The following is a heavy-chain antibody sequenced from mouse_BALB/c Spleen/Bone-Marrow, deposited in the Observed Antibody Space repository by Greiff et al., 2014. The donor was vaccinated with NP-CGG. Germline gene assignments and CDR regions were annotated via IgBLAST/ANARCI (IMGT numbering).Heavy chain of an antibody. V-gene: IGHV1-14*01. D-gene: IGHD2-14*01. CDR1: GYTFTSYV. CDR2: INPYNDGS. CDR3: ARSDYRYEMDY. Sequence: EVQLQQSGPELVKPGASVKMSCKASGYTFTSYVMHWVKQKPGQGLEWIGYINPYNDGSKYNEKFKGKATLNSDKSSSTAYMELSSLTSEDSAVYYCARSDYRYEMDYWGQGTSVTVSS. J-gene: IGHJ4*01.